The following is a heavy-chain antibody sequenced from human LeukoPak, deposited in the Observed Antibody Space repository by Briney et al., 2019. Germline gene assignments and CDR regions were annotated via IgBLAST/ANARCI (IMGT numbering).Heavy chain of an antibody. CDR2: INHSGST. CDR3: ARRGQLWLRGWFDP. CDR1: GGSISSYH. D-gene: IGHD5-18*01. Sequence: SETLSLTCTVSGGSISSYHWSWIRQPPGKGLEWIGEINHSGSTNYNPSLKSRVTISVDTSKNQFSLKLSSVTAADTAVYYCARRGQLWLRGWFDPWGQGTLVTVSS. V-gene: IGHV4-34*01. J-gene: IGHJ5*02.